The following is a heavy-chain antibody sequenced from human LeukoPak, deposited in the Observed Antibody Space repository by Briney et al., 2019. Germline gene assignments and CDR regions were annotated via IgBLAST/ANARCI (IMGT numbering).Heavy chain of an antibody. Sequence: GGSLRLSCATSGFTFSRYTMNWVRQAPGKGLEWVSSLSSNSYYIYYADSVKGRFIISRDNAKNSLYLQMNSLRAEDTAVYYCARDLAAMVTSDYWGQGTLVTVSS. CDR3: ARDLAAMVTSDY. CDR1: GFTFSRYT. J-gene: IGHJ4*02. D-gene: IGHD5-18*01. CDR2: LSSNSYYI. V-gene: IGHV3-21*01.